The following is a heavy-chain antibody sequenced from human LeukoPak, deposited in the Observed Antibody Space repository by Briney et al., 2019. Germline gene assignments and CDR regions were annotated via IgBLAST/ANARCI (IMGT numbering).Heavy chain of an antibody. Sequence: SETLSLTCTVSGASISESSHYFWGWIRQTPGKGLEWIGEIYHSGSTNYNPSLKSRVTISVDKSKNQFSLKLSSVTAADTAVYYCARDQGTRDAFDIWGQGTMVTVSS. D-gene: IGHD1-1*01. CDR3: ARDQGTRDAFDI. V-gene: IGHV4-39*07. CDR2: IYHSGST. J-gene: IGHJ3*02. CDR1: GASISESSHYF.